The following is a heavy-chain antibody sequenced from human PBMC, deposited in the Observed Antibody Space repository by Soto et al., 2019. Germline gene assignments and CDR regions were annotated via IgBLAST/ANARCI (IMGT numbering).Heavy chain of an antibody. CDR2: IYYSGST. J-gene: IGHJ6*02. Sequence: SETLSLTCTVSGDSISSGSYYWGWIRQPPGKGLEWIGSIYYSGSTYYNPSLKSRVTISVDTSKNQFSLKLSSVTAADTAVYYCLTTVTTSDFHPDYYYYGMDVWGQGTTVTVSS. D-gene: IGHD4-4*01. V-gene: IGHV4-39*01. CDR3: LTTVTTSDFHPDYYYYGMDV. CDR1: GDSISSGSYY.